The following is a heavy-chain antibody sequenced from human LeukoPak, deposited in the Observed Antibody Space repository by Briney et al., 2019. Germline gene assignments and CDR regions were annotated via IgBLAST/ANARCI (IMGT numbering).Heavy chain of an antibody. CDR2: IYYSGST. J-gene: IGHJ6*02. CDR3: ARVPHDSDYYYGMDV. CDR1: GGSISSSSYY. D-gene: IGHD2-15*01. V-gene: IGHV4-39*01. Sequence: SETLSLTCTVSGGSISSSSYYWGWIRQPPGKGLEWIGSIYYSGSTYYNPSLKSRVTISVDTSKNQFSLKLSSVTAADTAVYYCARVPHDSDYYYGMDVWGQGTTVTVSS.